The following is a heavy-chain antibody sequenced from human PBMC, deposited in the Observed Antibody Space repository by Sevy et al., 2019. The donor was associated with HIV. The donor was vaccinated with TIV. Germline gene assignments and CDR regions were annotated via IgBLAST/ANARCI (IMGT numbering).Heavy chain of an antibody. CDR1: GFTFSSYG. Sequence: GGSLRLSCAASGFTFSSYGMHWVRQAPGKGLEWVAFIRYDGSNKYYADSVKGRFTISRDNSKNTLYLQMNSLRAEDTAVYYCAHLPYCSSTSCYEAAANDAFDIWGQGTMVTVSS. CDR2: IRYDGSNK. V-gene: IGHV3-30*02. D-gene: IGHD2-2*01. J-gene: IGHJ3*02. CDR3: AHLPYCSSTSCYEAAANDAFDI.